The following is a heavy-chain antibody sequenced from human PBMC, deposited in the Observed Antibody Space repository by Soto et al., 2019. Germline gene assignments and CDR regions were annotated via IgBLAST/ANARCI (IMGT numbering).Heavy chain of an antibody. J-gene: IGHJ4*02. CDR3: ARDSSVGGWLQYYFDY. CDR2: ISGSGGST. Sequence: GGSLRLSCAASGFTFSSYAMSWVRQAPGKGLEWVSAISGSGGSTYYADSVKGRFTISRDNSKNTLYLQMNSLRAEDTAVYYCARDSSVGGWLQYYFDYWGQGTLVTVSS. V-gene: IGHV3-23*01. D-gene: IGHD6-19*01. CDR1: GFTFSSYA.